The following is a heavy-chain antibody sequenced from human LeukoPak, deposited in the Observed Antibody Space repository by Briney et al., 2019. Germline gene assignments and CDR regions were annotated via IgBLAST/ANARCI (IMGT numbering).Heavy chain of an antibody. D-gene: IGHD3-22*01. V-gene: IGHV3-21*01. Sequence: PGGSPSLSCAASGFTFSSYSMNWVRQAPGKGLEWVSSISSSSSYIYYADSVKGRFTISRDNAKNSLYLQMNSLRAEDTAVYYCASPYYYDSSGYSPFDYWGQGTLVTVSS. CDR1: GFTFSSYS. J-gene: IGHJ4*02. CDR2: ISSSSSYI. CDR3: ASPYYYDSSGYSPFDY.